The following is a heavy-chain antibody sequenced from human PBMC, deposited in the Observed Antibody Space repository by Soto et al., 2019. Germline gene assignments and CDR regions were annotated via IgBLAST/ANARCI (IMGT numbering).Heavy chain of an antibody. D-gene: IGHD3-22*01. V-gene: IGHV3-11*01. Sequence: GGSLRLSCAASGFTFSDYYMNWIRQAPGKGLEWISYISGGGGSTIYYTESVKGRLTISRDNAKKSVYLQMNSLRAEDTAVYYCARARGYYDSSGYDIWGRGTTVTVSS. J-gene: IGHJ6*02. CDR1: GFTFSDYY. CDR3: ARARGYYDSSGYDI. CDR2: ISGGGGSTI.